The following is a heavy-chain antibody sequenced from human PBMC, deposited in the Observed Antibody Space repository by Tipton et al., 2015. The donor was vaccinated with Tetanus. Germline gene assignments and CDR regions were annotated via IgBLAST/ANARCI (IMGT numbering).Heavy chain of an antibody. Sequence: SLRLSCAASGFTFSSYGMHWVRQAPGKGLEWVAVIWYDGSNKYYADSVKGRFTISRDNSKNTLYLQMNSLRAEDTAVYYCARDGGGYQLPDYYYYGMDVWGQGTTVTVSS. CDR2: IWYDGSNK. J-gene: IGHJ6*02. CDR3: ARDGGGYQLPDYYYYGMDV. CDR1: GFTFSSYG. D-gene: IGHD2-2*01. V-gene: IGHV3-33*01.